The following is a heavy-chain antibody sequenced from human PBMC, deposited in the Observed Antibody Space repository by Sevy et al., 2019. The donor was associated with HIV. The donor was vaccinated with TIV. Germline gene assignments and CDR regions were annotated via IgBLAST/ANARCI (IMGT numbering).Heavy chain of an antibody. Sequence: ASVKVSCKASGYTFTGYYMHWVRQAPGQGLEWMGWINPNSGGTNYAQKFQGRVTMTRDTSISTAYMELSRLRSDDTVVYYCARALIVVVPAADDYYGMDVWGQGTTVTVSS. CDR3: ARALIVVVPAADDYYGMDV. CDR1: GYTFTGYY. V-gene: IGHV1-2*02. CDR2: INPNSGGT. J-gene: IGHJ6*02. D-gene: IGHD2-2*01.